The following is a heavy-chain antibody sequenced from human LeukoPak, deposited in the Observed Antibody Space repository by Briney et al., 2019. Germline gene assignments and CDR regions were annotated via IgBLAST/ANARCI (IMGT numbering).Heavy chain of an antibody. V-gene: IGHV3-21*01. D-gene: IGHD1-20*01. CDR2: ISSSSSYI. CDR3: ARVTGLYGMDV. CDR1: GFTFXXYS. J-gene: IGHJ6*02. Sequence: SXXAXGFTFXXYSMXXVRQAPGKGLEWVSSISSSSSYIYYADSVKGRFTISRDNAKNSLYLQMNSLRAEDTAVYYCARVTGLYGMDVWGQGTTVTVSS.